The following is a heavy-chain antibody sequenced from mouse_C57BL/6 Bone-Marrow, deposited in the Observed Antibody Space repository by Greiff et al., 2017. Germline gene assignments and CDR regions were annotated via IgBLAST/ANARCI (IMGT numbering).Heavy chain of an antibody. CDR1: GYTFTSYW. J-gene: IGHJ2*01. V-gene: IGHV1-64*01. CDR2: IHPNSGST. D-gene: IGHD2-3*01. Sequence: QVQLQQPGAELVKPGASVKLSCKASGYTFTSYWMHWVKQRPGQGLEWIGMIHPNSGSTNYNEKFKSKATLTVDKSSSTAYMQLSSLTSEDSAVYYCARESGWLLRLDYWGKGTTLKVAS. CDR3: ARESGWLLRLDY.